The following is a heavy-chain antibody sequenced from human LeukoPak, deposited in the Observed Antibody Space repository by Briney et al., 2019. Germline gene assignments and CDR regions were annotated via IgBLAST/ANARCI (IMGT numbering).Heavy chain of an antibody. CDR1: GFTFSSYA. D-gene: IGHD6-13*01. V-gene: IGHV3-23*01. CDR3: ASIAVGSSGPFDY. CDR2: ISGSGGST. Sequence: GGSLRLSCAVSGFTFSSYAMSWVRQAPGKGLEWVSAISGSGGSTYYADSVKGRFTISRDNSKNTLYLQMNSLRAEDTAVYYCASIAVGSSGPFDYWGQGTLVTVSS. J-gene: IGHJ4*02.